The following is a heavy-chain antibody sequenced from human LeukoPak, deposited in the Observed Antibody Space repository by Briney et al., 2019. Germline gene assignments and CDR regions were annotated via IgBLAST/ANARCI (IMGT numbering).Heavy chain of an antibody. J-gene: IGHJ5*02. Sequence: ASVKVSCKASGYTFTGYYMHWVRQAPGQGLEWMGWINPNSGGTNYAQKFQGRVTMTRDTSISTAYMELSRLRSDDTAVYYCARDPAYYDSSGHSFDPWGQGTLVTVSS. V-gene: IGHV1-2*02. CDR2: INPNSGGT. D-gene: IGHD3-22*01. CDR1: GYTFTGYY. CDR3: ARDPAYYDSSGHSFDP.